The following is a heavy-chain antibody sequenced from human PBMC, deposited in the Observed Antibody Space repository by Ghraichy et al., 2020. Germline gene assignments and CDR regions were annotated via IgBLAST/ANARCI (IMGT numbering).Heavy chain of an antibody. Sequence: ASVKVSCKASGYTFTNYYMHWVRQAPGQGLEWMGIINPSAGSTTYAQKFKGRVTMTRDTSTSTVYMELSSLRSDDTALYFCARAMTTVAYNWFDPWGQGTLVTVSS. CDR1: GYTFTNYY. V-gene: IGHV1-46*01. D-gene: IGHD4-23*01. CDR3: ARAMTTVAYNWFDP. CDR2: INPSAGST. J-gene: IGHJ5*02.